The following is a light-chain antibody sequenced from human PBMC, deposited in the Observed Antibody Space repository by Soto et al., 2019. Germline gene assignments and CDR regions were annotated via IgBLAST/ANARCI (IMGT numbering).Light chain of an antibody. J-gene: IGLJ1*01. CDR2: DVS. V-gene: IGLV2-14*01. Sequence: QSVLTQPASASGSPGQSITISCTGTSSDVGGYNYVSWYQQHPGKAPKFMIYDVSNRPSGVSNRFSGSKSGNTASLTISGLQAEDEADYYCCSYTTSNTRQIVLGTGTKVTVL. CDR3: CSYTTSNTRQIV. CDR1: SSDVGGYNY.